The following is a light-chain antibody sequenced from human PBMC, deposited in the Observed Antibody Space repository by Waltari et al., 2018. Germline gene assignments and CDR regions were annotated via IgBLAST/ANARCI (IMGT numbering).Light chain of an antibody. J-gene: IGLJ3*02. Sequence: QSALTQPASVSGSPGQSTTLSCTATSSAIISDNPVSWYQQPPGKAPKVMIYDVNNRPSGVSVRFSGSRSGNTASLTVSGLQAEDEADYYCSSYTSISTWVFGGGTKLTVV. V-gene: IGLV2-14*03. CDR2: DVN. CDR1: SSAIISDNP. CDR3: SSYTSISTWV.